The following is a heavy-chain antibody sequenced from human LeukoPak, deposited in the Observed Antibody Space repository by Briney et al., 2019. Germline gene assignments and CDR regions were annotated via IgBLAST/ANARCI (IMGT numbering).Heavy chain of an antibody. V-gene: IGHV3-30*18. CDR1: GFXFSSYG. D-gene: IGHD3-22*01. CDR2: ISYDGSNK. J-gene: IGHJ3*02. CDR3: AKDPYDSSGYYFPGAFDI. Sequence: PGRSLRLSCEASGFXFSSYGIHWVRQAPGKGLEWMAVISYDGSNKYYADSVKGRFTISRDNSKNTLYLQMNSLRAEDTAVYYCAKDPYDSSGYYFPGAFDIWGQGTMVTVSS.